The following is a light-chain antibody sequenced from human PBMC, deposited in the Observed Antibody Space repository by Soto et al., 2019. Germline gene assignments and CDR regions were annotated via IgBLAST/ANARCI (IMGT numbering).Light chain of an antibody. J-gene: IGKJ2*01. V-gene: IGKV3-15*01. CDR2: GAS. CDR3: QQGHNWPLT. Sequence: EIVMTQSPATLSLSPGERAALSCRASQSINSELARYQQKPGQPPRLLIYGASTRATGVPARFTGSESGSEFTLTISGLQSEDFAVYDCQQGHNWPLTFGQGTRLEI. CDR1: QSINSE.